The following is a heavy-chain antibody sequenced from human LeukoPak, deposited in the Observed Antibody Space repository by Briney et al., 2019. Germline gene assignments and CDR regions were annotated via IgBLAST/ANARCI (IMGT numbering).Heavy chain of an antibody. J-gene: IGHJ4*02. D-gene: IGHD3-3*01. V-gene: IGHV3-23*01. CDR2: IGNSAGST. Sequence: PGGSLRLSCAASGFTFSSYAMSWVRQAPGKGLEWVSGIGNSAGSTYYADSVKGRFTISRDNSKNTLYLQMNSLRDEDTAVYYCAKVGRADDYYFDYWGQGTLVTVSS. CDR1: GFTFSSYA. CDR3: AKVGRADDYYFDY.